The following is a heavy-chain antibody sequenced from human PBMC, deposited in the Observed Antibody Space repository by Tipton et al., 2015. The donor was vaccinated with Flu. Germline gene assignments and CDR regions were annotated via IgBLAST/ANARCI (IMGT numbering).Heavy chain of an antibody. D-gene: IGHD5-12*01. CDR3: ARDSGYDARGDLDY. Sequence: QVQLVQSGTEVKKPGASVKVSCKASGYSFTSYGITWVRQAPGQGLEWMGWISAYNGNTNFAQKLQGRVTMTTDTSTSTAYMELRSLRSDDTAMFFCARDSGYDARGDLDYWGQGTLVTVSS. CDR1: GYSFTSYG. CDR2: ISAYNGNT. J-gene: IGHJ4*02. V-gene: IGHV1-18*01.